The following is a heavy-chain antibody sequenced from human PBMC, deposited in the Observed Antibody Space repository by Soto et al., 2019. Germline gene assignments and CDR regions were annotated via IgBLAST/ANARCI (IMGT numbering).Heavy chain of an antibody. D-gene: IGHD3-9*01. CDR3: ARDILTAYYDY. J-gene: IGHJ4*02. CDR1: GGSISSYY. Sequence: SETLSLSCTVSGGSISSYYWTWIRQPPGKGLEWIGYISYSGSTNYNPSLNSRVTISVDTSKNQFSLKLSSVTAADTAVYYCARDILTAYYDYWGQGTLVTVSS. V-gene: IGHV4-59*01. CDR2: ISYSGST.